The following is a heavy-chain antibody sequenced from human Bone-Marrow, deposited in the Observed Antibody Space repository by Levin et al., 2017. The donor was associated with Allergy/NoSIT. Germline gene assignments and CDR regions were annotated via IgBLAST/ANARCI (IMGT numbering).Heavy chain of an antibody. Sequence: GESLKISCAASGFTFSSYSMNWVRQAPGKGLEWISYISSSSNTIYYADSVKGRFTISRDNAKKSLYLQMNSLSDEATAVYYCAKGARSGVATAFDYGGQVSLVTVSS. J-gene: IGHJ4*02. V-gene: IGHV3-48*02. CDR3: AKGARSGVATAFDY. CDR2: ISSSSNTI. CDR1: GFTFSSYS. D-gene: IGHD5-12*01.